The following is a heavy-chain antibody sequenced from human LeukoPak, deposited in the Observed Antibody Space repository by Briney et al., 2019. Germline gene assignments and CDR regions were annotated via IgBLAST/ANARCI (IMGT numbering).Heavy chain of an antibody. CDR3: ARATDYFDY. CDR1: GFTFSGYSGYT. J-gene: IGHJ4*03. CDR2: ISTSSTYI. Sequence: GGSLRLSCAASGFTFSGYSGYTMNWVRQAPGKGLEWVSSISTSSTYIYYADSVKGRFTISRDNAKTSLYLQMNSLRAEDTAVYYCARATDYFDYWGKGTTVTVSS. V-gene: IGHV3-21*01.